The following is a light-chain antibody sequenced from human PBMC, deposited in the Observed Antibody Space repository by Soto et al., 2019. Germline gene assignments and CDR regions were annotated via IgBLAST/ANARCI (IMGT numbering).Light chain of an antibody. V-gene: IGLV2-8*01. CDR1: SSDVGGYNF. Sequence: QSALTQPPSASGSPGQSVTISCTGTSSDVGGYNFVSWYQQHPGKAPKLMIYEVSKRPSGVPDRSSGSKSGSTASLTVSGLQAEDEADYYCSSYAGSNDLHIIFGGGTKLTVL. J-gene: IGLJ2*01. CDR3: SSYAGSNDLHII. CDR2: EVS.